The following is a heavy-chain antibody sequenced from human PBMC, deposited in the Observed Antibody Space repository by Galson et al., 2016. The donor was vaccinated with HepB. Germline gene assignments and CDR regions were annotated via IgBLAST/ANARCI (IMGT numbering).Heavy chain of an antibody. Sequence: SVKVSCKASGYTFSKHGISWMRQAPGQGLEWMGWISTHNDNKYHLQKFQGRLTLTTDTLTSTAYMELTSLRSDDTAIYFCAREANDFRGLFDPWGQGTLVTVSS. CDR1: GYTFSKHG. D-gene: IGHD3-3*01. CDR3: AREANDFRGLFDP. CDR2: ISTHNDNK. J-gene: IGHJ5*02. V-gene: IGHV1-18*01.